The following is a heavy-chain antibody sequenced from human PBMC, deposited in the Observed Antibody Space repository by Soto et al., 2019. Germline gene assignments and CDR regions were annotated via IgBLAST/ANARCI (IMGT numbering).Heavy chain of an antibody. Sequence: PGESLKISCKGSGYSFTSYWIGWVRQMPGKGLEWMGIIYPGDSDTRYSPSFQGQVTISADKSISTAYLQWSSLKASDTAMYYCARKVVAVDVALDDFDIWGQGTMVTVS. V-gene: IGHV5-51*01. CDR2: IYPGDSDT. J-gene: IGHJ3*02. CDR3: ARKVVAVDVALDDFDI. D-gene: IGHD2-15*01. CDR1: GYSFTSYW.